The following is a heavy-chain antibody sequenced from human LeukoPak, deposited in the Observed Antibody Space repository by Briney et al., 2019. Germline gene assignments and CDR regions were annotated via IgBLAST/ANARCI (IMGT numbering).Heavy chain of an antibody. D-gene: IGHD3-22*01. CDR2: INHSGST. V-gene: IGHV4-34*01. CDR1: GGSLSSYF. Sequence: PSETLSLTCTVSGGSLSSYFWSWIRQPPGKGLEWIGEINHSGSTNYNPSLKSRVTISVDTSKNQFSLKLSSVTAADTAVYYCARVRGPKYYYDSSGYNDYWGQGTLVTVSS. CDR3: ARVRGPKYYYDSSGYNDY. J-gene: IGHJ4*02.